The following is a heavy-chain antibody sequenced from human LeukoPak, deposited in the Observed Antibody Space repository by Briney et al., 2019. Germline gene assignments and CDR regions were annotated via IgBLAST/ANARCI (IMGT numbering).Heavy chain of an antibody. V-gene: IGHV4-30-2*01. D-gene: IGHD1-14*01. Sequence: SETLSLTCTVPGGSISSGGYYWSWIRQPPGKGLEWIGYIYHSGSTYYNPSLKSRVTISVDRSKNQFSLNLSSVTAADTAVYYCARAPGGNPTTHYFDYWGQGTLVTVSS. CDR1: GGSISSGGYY. CDR2: IYHSGST. CDR3: ARAPGGNPTTHYFDY. J-gene: IGHJ4*02.